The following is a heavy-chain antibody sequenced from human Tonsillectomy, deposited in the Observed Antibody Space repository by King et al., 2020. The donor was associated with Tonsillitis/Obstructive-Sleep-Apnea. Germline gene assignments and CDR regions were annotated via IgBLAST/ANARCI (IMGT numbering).Heavy chain of an antibody. CDR1: GFTFRDFY. J-gene: IGHJ4*02. D-gene: IGHD4-17*01. CDR3: ATSTVTTRDIDY. CDR2: ISNSGGTI. Sequence: VQLVESGGGLVKPGGSLRLSCAASGFTFRDFYMSWIRQAPGKGLEWLSYISNSGGTIYYADSVKGRFTISRDNAKNSLYLQMNSLRAEDTAIYYCATSTVTTRDIDYWGQGTLVTVSS. V-gene: IGHV3-11*01.